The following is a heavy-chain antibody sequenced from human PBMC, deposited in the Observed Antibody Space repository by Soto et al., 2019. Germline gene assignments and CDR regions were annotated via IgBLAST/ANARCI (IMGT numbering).Heavy chain of an antibody. Sequence: SVKVSCKASGYTFTDYHIHWVREAPVQGLEFMGWINANNGGAGSAQQFQGRVTVTRDTSITTVYMELSNLRSDDTAVYYCAREGGSETLQPSYNWFDTWGQGTLVTVSS. CDR2: INANNGGA. CDR1: GYTFTDYH. CDR3: AREGGSETLQPSYNWFDT. D-gene: IGHD6-25*01. V-gene: IGHV1-2*02. J-gene: IGHJ5*02.